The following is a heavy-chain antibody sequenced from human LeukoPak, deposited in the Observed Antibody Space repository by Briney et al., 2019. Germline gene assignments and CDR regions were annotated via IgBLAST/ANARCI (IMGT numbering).Heavy chain of an antibody. CDR3: ARGGEQLWLLHFDY. Sequence: SVKVSCKASGGTFSSYAISWVRQAPGQGLEWMGRIIPIFGTANYAQKFQGRVTITTDESTSTAYMELSSLRSDDTAVYYCARGGEQLWLLHFDYWGQGTLVTVSS. D-gene: IGHD5-18*01. J-gene: IGHJ4*02. CDR1: GGTFSSYA. V-gene: IGHV1-69*05. CDR2: IIPIFGTA.